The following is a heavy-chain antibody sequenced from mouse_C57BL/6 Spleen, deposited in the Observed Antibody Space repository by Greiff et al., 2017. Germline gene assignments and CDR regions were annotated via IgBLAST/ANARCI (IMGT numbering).Heavy chain of an antibody. Sequence: EVMLVESGGGLVKPGGSLKLSCAASGFTFSDYGMHWVRQAPEKGLEWVAYISSGSSTIYYADTVKGRFTISRDNAKNTLFLQMTSLRSEDTAMYYCARDSGSYYYGSRDWFAYWGQGTLVTVSA. V-gene: IGHV5-17*01. CDR3: ARDSGSYYYGSRDWFAY. J-gene: IGHJ3*01. CDR2: ISSGSSTI. CDR1: GFTFSDYG. D-gene: IGHD1-1*01.